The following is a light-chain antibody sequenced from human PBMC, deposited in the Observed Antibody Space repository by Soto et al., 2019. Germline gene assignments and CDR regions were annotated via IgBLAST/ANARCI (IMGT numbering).Light chain of an antibody. CDR1: SSDVGGYNY. J-gene: IGLJ1*01. V-gene: IGLV2-14*01. CDR3: SSYTTISTRV. CDR2: EVN. Sequence: QSVLTQPASVSGSPGQSITISCTGTSSDVGGYNYVSWYQQHPGKAPKLMIFEVNNRPSGVSNRFSDSKSGNTASLTISGLQAEDEADYYCSSYTTISTRVFGTGTKVTVL.